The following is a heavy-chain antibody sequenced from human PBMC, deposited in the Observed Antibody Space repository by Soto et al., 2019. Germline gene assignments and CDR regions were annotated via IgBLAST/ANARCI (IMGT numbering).Heavy chain of an antibody. D-gene: IGHD6-13*01. CDR1: GGSIVSNY. CDR2: VYNSGST. Sequence: KPAETLSLTCTVSGGSIVSNYWTWVRHAPGKGLEWIVYVYNSGSTNYNPSLKSRVTISEDTSRSQFSLKVNSMTAADTAVYYCARYRREAVAGYTLDYWGQGILVTVSS. CDR3: ARYRREAVAGYTLDY. V-gene: IGHV4-59*01. J-gene: IGHJ4*02.